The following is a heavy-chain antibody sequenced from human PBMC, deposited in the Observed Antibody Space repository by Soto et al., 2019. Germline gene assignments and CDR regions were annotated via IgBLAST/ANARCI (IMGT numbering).Heavy chain of an antibody. CDR3: ARVQIWVFYGMDV. CDR2: IYYSGST. J-gene: IGHJ6*02. D-gene: IGHD3-16*01. CDR1: GGSISSGGYY. V-gene: IGHV4-30-4*08. Sequence: PSETLSLTCTVSGGSISSGGYYWSWIRQHPGKGLEWIGYIYYSGSTYYNPSLKSRVTISVDTSKNQFSLKLSSVTAADTAVYYCARVQIWVFYGMDVWGQGTTVTVSS.